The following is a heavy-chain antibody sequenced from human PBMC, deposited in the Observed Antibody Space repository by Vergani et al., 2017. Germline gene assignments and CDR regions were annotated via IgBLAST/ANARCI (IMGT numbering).Heavy chain of an antibody. J-gene: IGHJ6*02. CDR2: ISSSSSYI. CDR3: ASLRGYYYYGMDV. Sequence: EVQLVESGGGLVKPGGSLRLSCAASGFTFSSYSMNWVRQAPGKGLEWVSSISSSSSYIYYADSVKGRFTISRDNAKNSLYLQRNSLRAEDTAVYYCASLRGYYYYGMDVWGQGTTVTVSS. V-gene: IGHV3-21*01. CDR1: GFTFSSYS.